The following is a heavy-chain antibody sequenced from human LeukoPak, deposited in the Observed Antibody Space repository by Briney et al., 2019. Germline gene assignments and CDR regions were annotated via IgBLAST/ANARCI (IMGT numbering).Heavy chain of an antibody. Sequence: GGSLRLSCAASGFTFSSYEMNWVRQAPGKGLEGVAYISSSGSTIYYADSVKGRFTISRDNAKNSLYLQMNSLRAEDTAVYYCARDKYSYGYIDYWGQGTLVTVSS. CDR1: GFTFSSYE. CDR3: ARDKYSYGYIDY. J-gene: IGHJ4*02. V-gene: IGHV3-48*03. CDR2: ISSSGSTI. D-gene: IGHD5-18*01.